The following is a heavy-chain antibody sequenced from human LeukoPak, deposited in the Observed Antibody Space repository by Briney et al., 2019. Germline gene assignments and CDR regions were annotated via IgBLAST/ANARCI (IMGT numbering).Heavy chain of an antibody. Sequence: ASVKVSCKAFGYTFTSYWMHWVRQAPGQGPEWMGVISPSGGSTIYAQKFQGRVTVTRDTSISTAYMDPSRLRSDDTAVYYCATTPSEGDGRENYYCYYMDVWGKGTTVTVSS. CDR3: ATTPSEGDGRENYYCYYMDV. D-gene: IGHD1-14*01. CDR1: GYTFTSYW. J-gene: IGHJ6*03. V-gene: IGHV1-2*02. CDR2: ISPSGGST.